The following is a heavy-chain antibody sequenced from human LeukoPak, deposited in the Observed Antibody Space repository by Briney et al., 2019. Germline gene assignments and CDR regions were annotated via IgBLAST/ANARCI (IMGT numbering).Heavy chain of an antibody. Sequence: GASVKVSCKAPGHTFSGYYIHWVRQAPGQGLEWMGWINPSNGAISYAQKFQGRVNMTRDTSITTAYMELSRLRSDDTAVYYCARGGGTSAYYYRFDPWGQGDLVTVSS. CDR2: INPSNGAI. CDR1: GHTFSGYY. J-gene: IGHJ5*02. D-gene: IGHD3-22*01. CDR3: ARGGGTSAYYYRFDP. V-gene: IGHV1-2*02.